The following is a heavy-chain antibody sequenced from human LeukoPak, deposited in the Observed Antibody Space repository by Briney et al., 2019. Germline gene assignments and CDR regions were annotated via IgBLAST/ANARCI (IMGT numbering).Heavy chain of an antibody. CDR2: ISAYNGNT. V-gene: IGHV1-18*01. CDR1: GYTFTSYG. D-gene: IGHD1-1*01. Sequence: GASVKVSCKASGYTFTSYGISWVRQAPGQGLEWMGWISAYNGNTNYAQKLQGRVTMTTDTSTSTAYMELRSLRSDDTAVYYCARDVRVGNPPNYYYYMDVWGKGTTVTVS. J-gene: IGHJ6*03. CDR3: ARDVRVGNPPNYYYYMDV.